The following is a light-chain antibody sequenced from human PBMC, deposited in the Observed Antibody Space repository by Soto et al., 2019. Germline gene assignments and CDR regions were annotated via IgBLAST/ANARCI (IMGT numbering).Light chain of an antibody. CDR2: GTS. V-gene: IGKV3-15*01. CDR3: QHYNNWPLT. CDR1: QSVSST. J-gene: IGKJ4*01. Sequence: EIVMTQSPATLSVSPGERATLSCRASQSVSSTLAWYQQKPGQAPRLLIYGTSTRATGIPARFSGSGSGTEFTLTISSLQSEDFAIYYCQHYNNWPLTFGGGTK.